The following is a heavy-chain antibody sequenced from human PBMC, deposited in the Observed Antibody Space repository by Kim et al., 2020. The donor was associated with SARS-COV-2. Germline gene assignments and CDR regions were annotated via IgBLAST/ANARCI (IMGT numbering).Heavy chain of an antibody. D-gene: IGHD3-22*01. Sequence: GGSLRLSCAASGFIFSNYAISWVRQAPGKGLEWVSTISGSGSSTYYADYVKGRFYISRDNSNNFVFLQMNSLRADDTAIYYCAKDRPYYYDSSGAGDAFDIWGRGTMVAVSS. CDR2: ISGSGSST. CDR1: GFIFSNYA. J-gene: IGHJ3*02. CDR3: AKDRPYYYDSSGAGDAFDI. V-gene: IGHV3-23*01.